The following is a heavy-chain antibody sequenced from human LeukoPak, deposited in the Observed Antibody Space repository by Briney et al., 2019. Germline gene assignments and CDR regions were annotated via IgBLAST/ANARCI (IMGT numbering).Heavy chain of an antibody. D-gene: IGHD5-24*01. Sequence: GGSLRLSCAASGFTFSSYAMSWVRQAPGKGLEWVSAISGSGGSTYYADSVKGRFTISRDNSKNTLYLQMNSLRAEDTAVYYYAKQVEPTNWFDPWGQGTLVTVSS. V-gene: IGHV3-23*01. J-gene: IGHJ5*02. CDR1: GFTFSSYA. CDR3: AKQVEPTNWFDP. CDR2: ISGSGGST.